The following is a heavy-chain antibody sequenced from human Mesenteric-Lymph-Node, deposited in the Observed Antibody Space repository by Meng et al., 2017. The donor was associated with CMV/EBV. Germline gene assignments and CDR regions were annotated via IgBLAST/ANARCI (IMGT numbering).Heavy chain of an antibody. D-gene: IGHD3-10*01. CDR1: GGSISSSSYY. CDR3: ARPHYYGSGSSPWFDP. V-gene: IGHV4-39*01. Sequence: QLRLQEWGPGLVKLSETLSLTCTVSGGSISSSSYYWGWIRQPPGKGLEWIGSIYYSGSTYYNPSLKSRVTISVDTSKNQFSLKLSSVTAADTAVYYCARPHYYGSGSSPWFDPWGQGTLVTVSS. J-gene: IGHJ5*02. CDR2: IYYSGST.